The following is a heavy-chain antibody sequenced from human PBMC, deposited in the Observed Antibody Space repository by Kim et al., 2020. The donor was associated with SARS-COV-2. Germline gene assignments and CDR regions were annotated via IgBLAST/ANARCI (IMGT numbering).Heavy chain of an antibody. V-gene: IGHV4-4*02. Sequence: SETLSLTCAVSGGSISSSNWWSWVRQPPGKGLEWIGEIYHSGSTNYNPSLKSRVTISVDKSKNQFSLKLSSVTAADTAVYYCTKAWGYGSGSYYTGFDPWGQGTLVTVSS. CDR3: TKAWGYGSGSYYTGFDP. CDR2: IYHSGST. J-gene: IGHJ5*02. D-gene: IGHD3-10*01. CDR1: GGSISSSNW.